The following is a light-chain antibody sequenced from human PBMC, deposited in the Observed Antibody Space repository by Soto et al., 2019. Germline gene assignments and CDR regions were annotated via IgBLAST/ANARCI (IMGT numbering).Light chain of an antibody. Sequence: SYELTQPPSVSVSPGQTARITCSGDALPKQYTYWYQQKPGRAPVLVIYKDTERPSGIPERFSGSTSGTRVTLTISGVQAEDEADYYCQSADSSGTYPFGGGTQLTVL. J-gene: IGLJ3*02. CDR3: QSADSSGTYP. V-gene: IGLV3-25*03. CDR2: KDT. CDR1: ALPKQY.